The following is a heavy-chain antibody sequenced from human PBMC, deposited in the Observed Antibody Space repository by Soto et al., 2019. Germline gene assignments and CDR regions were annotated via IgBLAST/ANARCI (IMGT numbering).Heavy chain of an antibody. Sequence: PGGSLRLSCAASGFTFSSYGMHWVRQAPGKGLEWVAVISYDGSNKYYADSVKGRFTIPRDNSKNTLYLQMNSLRDGDTAVYYCARGFSAGKGSPPDYWGQGTLVTVSS. D-gene: IGHD3-10*01. CDR3: ARGFSAGKGSPPDY. J-gene: IGHJ4*02. CDR2: ISYDGSNK. V-gene: IGHV3-30*03. CDR1: GFTFSSYG.